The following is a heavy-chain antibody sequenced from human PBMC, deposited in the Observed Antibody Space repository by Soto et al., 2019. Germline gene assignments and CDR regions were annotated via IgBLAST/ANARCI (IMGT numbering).Heavy chain of an antibody. Sequence: SVKVSCKASGGTFSNHLISWVRQAPGQGLEWMGTIIPLFGTLNYAQKLQGRVTLSADTSISTAYMELSSLRSEDTAVYYCARERTRGFDPWGQGTLVTVSS. CDR1: GGTFSNHL. J-gene: IGHJ5*02. CDR2: IIPLFGTL. V-gene: IGHV1-69*06. CDR3: ARERTRGFDP.